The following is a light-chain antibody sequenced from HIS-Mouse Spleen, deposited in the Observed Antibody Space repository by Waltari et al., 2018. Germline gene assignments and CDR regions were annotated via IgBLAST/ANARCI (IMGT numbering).Light chain of an antibody. Sequence: SYELTQPPSVSVSPGQTARITCSGDALPKKYAYSYQQKSGQAPVLVIYEDSKQPSGIPERFSGSSSGTMATLTISGAQVEDEADYYCYSTDSSGNHRVFGGGTKLTVL. CDR3: YSTDSSGNHRV. V-gene: IGLV3-10*01. CDR2: EDS. J-gene: IGLJ2*01. CDR1: ALPKKY.